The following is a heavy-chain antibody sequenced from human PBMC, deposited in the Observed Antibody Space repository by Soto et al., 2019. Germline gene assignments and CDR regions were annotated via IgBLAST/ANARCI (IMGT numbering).Heavy chain of an antibody. CDR2: INHSGST. J-gene: IGHJ6*03. V-gene: IGHV4-34*01. CDR1: GGSFSGYY. Sequence: PSETLSLTCAVYGGSFSGYYWSWIRQPPGKGLEWIGEINHSGSTNYNPSLKSRVTISVDTSKNQFSLKLSSVTAADTAVYYCAREGHRAVAGTTAGYYYYMDVWGKGTTVTVSS. CDR3: AREGHRAVAGTTAGYYYYMDV. D-gene: IGHD6-19*01.